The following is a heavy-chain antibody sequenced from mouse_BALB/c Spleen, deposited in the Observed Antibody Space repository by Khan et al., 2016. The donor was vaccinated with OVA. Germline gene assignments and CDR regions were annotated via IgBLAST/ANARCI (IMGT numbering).Heavy chain of an antibody. V-gene: IGHV3-6*02. J-gene: IGHJ3*01. CDR3: ARCGRLFAH. Sequence: HLQQSGPGLVKPSQSLSLTCPVTGYSITSGYYWYWIRQFPGNQLEWMGSKVYDGRNTYNPSLKNRFAITREPSTNQFFLLLNSVTTEDTATYYCARCGRLFAHWGHGTLVTVSA. D-gene: IGHD1-1*01. CDR2: KVYDGRN. CDR1: GYSITSGYY.